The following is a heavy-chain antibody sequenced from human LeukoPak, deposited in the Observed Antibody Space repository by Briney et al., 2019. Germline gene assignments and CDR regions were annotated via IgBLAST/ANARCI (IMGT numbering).Heavy chain of an antibody. CDR3: ARSIYYGSGSYPFDY. Sequence: PGGSLRLSCAASGFTVSSNYMSWVRQAPGKGLEWVSVIYSGGSTYYADSVKGRFTISRHNSKNTLYLQMNSLRAEDTAVYYCARSIYYGSGSYPFDYWGQGTLVTVPS. V-gene: IGHV3-53*04. J-gene: IGHJ4*02. D-gene: IGHD3-10*01. CDR1: GFTVSSNY. CDR2: IYSGGST.